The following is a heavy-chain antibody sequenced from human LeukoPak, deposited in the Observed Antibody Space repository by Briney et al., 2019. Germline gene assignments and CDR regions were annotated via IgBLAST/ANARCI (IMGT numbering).Heavy chain of an antibody. D-gene: IGHD2-15*01. J-gene: IGHJ3*02. CDR2: LYSGGST. V-gene: IGHV3-66*01. CDR1: GFTVSSTY. Sequence: GGSLRLSCAASGFTVSSTYMNWVRQAPGKGLEWVSVLYSGGSTYYADSVKGRFTISRDNSKNTLYLQMNSLRAEDTAVYHCARDSCSGGTCYFPDAFDIWGQGTLVPVSS. CDR3: ARDSCSGGTCYFPDAFDI.